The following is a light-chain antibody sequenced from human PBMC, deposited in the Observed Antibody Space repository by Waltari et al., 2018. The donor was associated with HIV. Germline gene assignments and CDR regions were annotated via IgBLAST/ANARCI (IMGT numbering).Light chain of an antibody. V-gene: IGLV3-10*01. Sequence: SYELPQPPSVSVSPGQTARITCSGDALPNTYAYWYQQKSGQAPVLVIYEDSKRPSGIPERFSGSSSGTMATLTISGAQVEDEADYYCYSTDSSGNLYVFGTGTKVTVL. CDR2: EDS. J-gene: IGLJ1*01. CDR3: YSTDSSGNLYV. CDR1: ALPNTY.